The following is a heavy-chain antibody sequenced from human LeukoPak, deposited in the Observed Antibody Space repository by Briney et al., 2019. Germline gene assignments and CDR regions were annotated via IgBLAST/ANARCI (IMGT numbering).Heavy chain of an antibody. D-gene: IGHD3-10*01. V-gene: IGHV5-51*01. CDR1: GYSFANYW. J-gene: IGHJ6*03. CDR3: ARLSGAYYYHYYMDV. Sequence: GESLKISCQGSGYSFANYWIGXVRQMXGKXLXXXGIIYPGDSDTRYSPSIQGQVTISADKXISXAYLQWSSLKASDTAMYYCARLSGAYYYHYYMDVWGKGTTVTVS. CDR2: IYPGDSDT.